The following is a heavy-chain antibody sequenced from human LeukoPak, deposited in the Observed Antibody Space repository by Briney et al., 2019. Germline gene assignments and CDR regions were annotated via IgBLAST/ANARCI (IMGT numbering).Heavy chain of an antibody. CDR3: ARDSFDSSVSY. CDR1: GLAFSSHG. V-gene: IGHV3-48*03. J-gene: IGHJ4*02. D-gene: IGHD3-22*01. Sequence: QSGGSLRLSCAASGLAFSSHGMNWVRQAPGEGLEWVSYISTSGGSIYYADSVRGRFTISRDNAMSSLFLQMNSLRTEDTAVYYCARDSFDSSVSYWGQGTLVTVSS. CDR2: ISTSGGSI.